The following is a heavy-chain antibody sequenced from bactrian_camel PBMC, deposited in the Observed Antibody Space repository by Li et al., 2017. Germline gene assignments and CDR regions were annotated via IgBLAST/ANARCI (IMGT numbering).Heavy chain of an antibody. CDR2: IASEPGGGVA. D-gene: IGHD5*01. CDR3: AAEAGGYAAGWGSGALVT. V-gene: IGHV3S40*01. J-gene: IGHJ6*01. Sequence: DVQLVESGGGLVRPGGSLRLSCAASGFAFDSYAMSWVRQAPGKGLEWVAGIASEPGGGVAQYADSVKARFTVSQDNAKNPVYLQMGSLKPEDTAVYSCAAEAGGYAAGWGSGALVTGARGPRSPSP. CDR1: GFAFDSYA.